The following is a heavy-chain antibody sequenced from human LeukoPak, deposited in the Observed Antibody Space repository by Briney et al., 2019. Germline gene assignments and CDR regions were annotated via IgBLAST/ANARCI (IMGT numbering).Heavy chain of an antibody. CDR2: IRYDGSNK. Sequence: PGGSLRLSFAASGFTFSSYGMHWVRQAPGKGLEWVAFIRYDGSNKYYADSVKGRFTISRDNSKNTLYLQMNSLRAEDTAVYYCVSGSYYKPSYSYYYYMDVWGKGTTVTVSS. V-gene: IGHV3-30*02. CDR3: VSGSYYKPSYSYYYYMDV. CDR1: GFTFSSYG. D-gene: IGHD3-10*01. J-gene: IGHJ6*03.